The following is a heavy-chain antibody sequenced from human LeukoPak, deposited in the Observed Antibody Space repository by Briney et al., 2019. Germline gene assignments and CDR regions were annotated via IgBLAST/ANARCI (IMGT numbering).Heavy chain of an antibody. Sequence: GGSLRLSCEGSGFPFASYVMSWVRQAPGKGVEWIAYINHDAEMIFYPDFVKGRFTISRDNAKKSLYLQMNALRYEDTAIYYCARDNDWAIDLWGQGTLVTVSS. J-gene: IGHJ5*02. D-gene: IGHD3-9*01. CDR2: INHDAEMI. CDR1: GFPFASYV. CDR3: ARDNDWAIDL. V-gene: IGHV3-48*02.